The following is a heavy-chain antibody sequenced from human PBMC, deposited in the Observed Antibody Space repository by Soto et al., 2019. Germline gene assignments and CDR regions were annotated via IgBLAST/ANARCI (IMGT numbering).Heavy chain of an antibody. Sequence: SETLSLTCTVSGGSISSSSYYWGWIRQRPGKGLEWIGSIYYSGSTYYNPSLKSRVTISVDTSKNQFSLKLSSVTAADTAVYYCARVVITFGGVIPFDPWGQGTLVTVSS. CDR1: GGSISSSSYY. V-gene: IGHV4-39*01. CDR2: IYYSGST. J-gene: IGHJ5*02. CDR3: ARVVITFGGVIPFDP. D-gene: IGHD3-16*02.